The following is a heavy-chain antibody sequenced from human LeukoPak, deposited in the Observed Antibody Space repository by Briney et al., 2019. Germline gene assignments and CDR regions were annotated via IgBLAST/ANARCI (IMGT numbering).Heavy chain of an antibody. D-gene: IGHD6-19*01. CDR3: AMGGYSSGWYDPLTFWDY. V-gene: IGHV4-34*01. CDR2: INHSGST. CDR1: GGSFSGYY. Sequence: SETLSLTCAVYGGSFSGYYWSWIRQPPGKGLEWIGEINHSGSTNYNPSLKSRVTISVDTSKNQFSLRLSSVTAAETAVYYCAMGGYSSGWYDPLTFWDYWGQGTLVTVSS. J-gene: IGHJ4*02.